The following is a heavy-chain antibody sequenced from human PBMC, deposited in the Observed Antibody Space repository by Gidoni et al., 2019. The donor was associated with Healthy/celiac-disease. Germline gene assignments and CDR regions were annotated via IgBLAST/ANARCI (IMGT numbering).Heavy chain of an antibody. CDR1: GYTFPSYG. J-gene: IGHJ6*02. V-gene: IGHV1-18*01. D-gene: IGHD4-17*01. Sequence: QVQLVQSGAEVQKPGASVKVSCKASGYTFPSYGISWVRQAPGQGLEWMGWISAYNGNTNYAQKLQGRVTMTTDTSTSTAYMELRSLRSDDTAVYYCARDPTVTTSFDYYYYYGMDVWGQGTTVTVSS. CDR2: ISAYNGNT. CDR3: ARDPTVTTSFDYYYYYGMDV.